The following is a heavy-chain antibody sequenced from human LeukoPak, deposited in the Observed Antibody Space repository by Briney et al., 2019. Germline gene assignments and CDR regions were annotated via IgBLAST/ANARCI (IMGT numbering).Heavy chain of an antibody. Sequence: GGSLRLSCAASGFTVSSNYMSWVRQAPGKGLEWVSSISSSSSYIYYADSVKGRFTISRDNSKNTLYLQMNSLRTEDTAVYYCAKDKNELSYCASTSCPLDIWGQGIMVTVSS. CDR1: GFTVSSNY. CDR3: AKDKNELSYCASTSCPLDI. CDR2: ISSSSSYI. J-gene: IGHJ3*02. D-gene: IGHD2-2*01. V-gene: IGHV3-21*01.